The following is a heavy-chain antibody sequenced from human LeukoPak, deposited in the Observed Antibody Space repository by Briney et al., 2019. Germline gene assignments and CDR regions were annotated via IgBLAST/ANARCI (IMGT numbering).Heavy chain of an antibody. V-gene: IGHV7-4-1*02. CDR3: ARRSPTADAFDI. CDR1: GYTFTSYA. CDR2: INTKTGTP. Sequence: ASVKVSCKASGYTFTSYAMNWVRQVPGQGLEWMGWINTKTGTPTYAQGFTGRFVFSLDMSVSTAFLQISSLKPTDTAAYFCARRSPTADAFDIRGQGTLVIVSS. D-gene: IGHD5-18*01. J-gene: IGHJ3*02.